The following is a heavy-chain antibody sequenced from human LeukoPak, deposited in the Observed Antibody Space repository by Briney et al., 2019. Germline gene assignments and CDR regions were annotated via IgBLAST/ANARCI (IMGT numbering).Heavy chain of an antibody. CDR1: GYVFNLFG. V-gene: IGHV1-18*04. Sequence: ASVKVSCKASGYVFNLFGFSWVRQAPGQGLEWMGWISGYNGDTKYAQKIQGRVTLTTDSSASTAYMELRTLRSDDTAIYYCASDRDLIGVTTTRLDYWGQGTLVTVSS. CDR3: ASDRDLIGVTTTRLDY. CDR2: ISGYNGDT. J-gene: IGHJ4*02. D-gene: IGHD6-19*01.